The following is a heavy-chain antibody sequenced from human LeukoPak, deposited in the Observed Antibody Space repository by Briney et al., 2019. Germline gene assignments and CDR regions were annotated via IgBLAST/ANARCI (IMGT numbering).Heavy chain of an antibody. Sequence: GGSLRLSCAASGFTFSSYAMHWVRQAPGKGLEWVAVISYDGSNKYYADSVKGRFTISRDNSKNTLYLQMNSLRAEDTAVYYCARGAPYSGSYYFDYWGQGTLVTVSS. V-gene: IGHV3-30-3*01. CDR2: ISYDGSNK. D-gene: IGHD1-26*01. CDR3: ARGAPYSGSYYFDY. CDR1: GFTFSSYA. J-gene: IGHJ4*02.